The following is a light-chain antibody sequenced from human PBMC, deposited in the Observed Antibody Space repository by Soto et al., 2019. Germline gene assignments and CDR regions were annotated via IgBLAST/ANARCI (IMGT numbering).Light chain of an antibody. J-gene: IGKJ2*01. CDR1: QNIRTNY. Sequence: EIVLTQSPGTLSLPPGERATLSCRASQNIRTNYLAWYQQQPGQAPRLLIYDASSRATGIPDRFSGSGSGTDFTLTISRLEPEDFAVYYCQQYYSDRGTFAQGTKVDIK. CDR2: DAS. V-gene: IGKV3-20*01. CDR3: QQYYSDRGT.